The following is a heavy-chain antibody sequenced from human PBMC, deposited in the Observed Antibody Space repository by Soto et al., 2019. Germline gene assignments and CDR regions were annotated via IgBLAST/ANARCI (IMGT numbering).Heavy chain of an antibody. CDR3: ARHGSY. CDR1: GFSITNTSYY. V-gene: IGHV4-39*01. J-gene: IGHJ4*02. Sequence: QLQLKESGPGLFKPSETLSLPCTDSGFSITNTSYYWGWIRQPPGKGLERIWTIYFRGSTFYNPSLKSRLTISVDTAKNQFSLRLSSVTAADTAVYYCARHGSYWGQGTLVAVSS. CDR2: IYFRGST.